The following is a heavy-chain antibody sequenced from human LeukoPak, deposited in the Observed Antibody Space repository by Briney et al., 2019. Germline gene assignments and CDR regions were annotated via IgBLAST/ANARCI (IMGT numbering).Heavy chain of an antibody. J-gene: IGHJ6*03. CDR1: GYTFNGYY. V-gene: IGHV1-3*03. D-gene: IGHD4-17*01. CDR3: AREGNAYYGDSNRYYYYYYMDV. Sequence: AVKVSCKSSGYTFNGYYMHWVRQAPGQRLEWMGWINAGNGNTKYSQEFQGRVTITRDTSASTAYMELSSLRSEDMAVYYCAREGNAYYGDSNRYYYYYYMDVWGKGTTVTVSS. CDR2: INAGNGNT.